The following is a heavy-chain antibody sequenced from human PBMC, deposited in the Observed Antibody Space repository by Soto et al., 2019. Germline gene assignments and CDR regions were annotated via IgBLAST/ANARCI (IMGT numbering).Heavy chain of an antibody. D-gene: IGHD3-16*01. CDR1: GFTFSSYS. CDR3: ARDGGWLRIMITFGGPYYFDY. CDR2: ISSSSSYI. J-gene: IGHJ4*02. Sequence: PGGSLRLSCAASGFTFSSYSMNWVRQAPGKGLEWVSSISSSSSYIYYADSVKGRFTISRDNAKNSLYLQMNSLRAEDTAVYYCARDGGWLRIMITFGGPYYFDYWGQGTLVTVSS. V-gene: IGHV3-21*01.